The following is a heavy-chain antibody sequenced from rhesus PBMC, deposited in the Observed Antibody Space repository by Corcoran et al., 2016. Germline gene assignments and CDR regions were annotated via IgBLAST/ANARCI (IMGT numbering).Heavy chain of an antibody. V-gene: IGHV4-99*01. D-gene: IGHD6-19*01. CDR1: GYSISLGYY. J-gene: IGHJ4*01. CDR2: INGGSGHT. CDR3: ARNDPSSRRFDF. Sequence: QVQLQESGPGLVKSSETLSLTCAVSGYSISLGYYWAWIRQPPGKVLEYFGYINGGSGHTYYNPSLKSRVTFSQDTSKNQFVLMLRSVTAADTALYYCARNDPSSRRFDFWGQGVLVTVSS.